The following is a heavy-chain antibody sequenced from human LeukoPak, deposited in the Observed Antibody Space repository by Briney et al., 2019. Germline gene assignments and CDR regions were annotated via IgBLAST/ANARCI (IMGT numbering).Heavy chain of an antibody. D-gene: IGHD3-16*01. J-gene: IGHJ4*02. CDR3: ASLQRGSLNFDY. CDR2: IYSGGST. V-gene: IGHV3-66*01. CDR1: GFTVSSNY. Sequence: QAGGSLRLSCAASGFTVSSNYMSWVRQAPGKGLEWVSVIYSGGSTYYADSVKGRFTISRDNSKNTLYLQVNSLRAEDTAVYYCASLQRGSLNFDYWGQGTLVTVSS.